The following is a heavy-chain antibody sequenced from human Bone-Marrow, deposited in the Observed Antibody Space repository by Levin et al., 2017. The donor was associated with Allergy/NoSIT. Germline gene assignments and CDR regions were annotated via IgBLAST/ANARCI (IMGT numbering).Heavy chain of an antibody. CDR3: ARVRARPKFNITVAIFDSFDY. CDR2: ISSRGSYT. Sequence: NAGGSLRLSCAASGLSFSDCYMTWIRQAAGKGLEWVSYISSRGSYTNYADSVKGRFTISRDNAKNSVYLQMNSLRAEDTAIYYCARVRARPKFNITVAIFDSFDYWGQGILVTVSS. V-gene: IGHV3-11*03. J-gene: IGHJ4*02. CDR1: GLSFSDCY. D-gene: IGHD3-10*01.